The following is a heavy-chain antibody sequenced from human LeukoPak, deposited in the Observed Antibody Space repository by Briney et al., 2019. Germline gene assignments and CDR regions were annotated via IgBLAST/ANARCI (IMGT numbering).Heavy chain of an antibody. CDR3: ARMSGSHIDY. Sequence: GGSLRLSCAASGFTFSSNGMHWVRQAPGKGLEWVAVIWYDGSKKYYADSVKGRLTISRDNSKNTLDLQMDSLRAEDTAVYYCARMSGSHIDYWGQGTPVTVSS. V-gene: IGHV3-33*01. D-gene: IGHD1-26*01. CDR1: GFTFSSNG. CDR2: IWYDGSKK. J-gene: IGHJ4*02.